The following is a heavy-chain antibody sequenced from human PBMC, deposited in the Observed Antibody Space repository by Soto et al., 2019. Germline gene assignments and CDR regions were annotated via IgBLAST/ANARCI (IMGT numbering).Heavy chain of an antibody. D-gene: IGHD6-6*01. CDR3: ASISSSSDY. CDR1: GGSISSSSYY. V-gene: IGHV4-39*01. CDR2: IYYSGST. Sequence: SETLSLTCTVSGGSISSSSYYWGWIRKPPGKGLEWIGSIYYSGSTYYNPSLKSRVTISVDTSKNQFSLKLSSVTAADTAVYYCASISSSSDYWGQGTLVTVSS. J-gene: IGHJ4*02.